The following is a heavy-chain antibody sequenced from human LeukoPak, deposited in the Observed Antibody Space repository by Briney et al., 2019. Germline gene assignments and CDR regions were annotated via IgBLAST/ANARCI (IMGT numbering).Heavy chain of an antibody. CDR1: GFTFSSYS. Sequence: SGGSLRLSCAASGFTFSSYSMNWVRQAPGKGLEWVSYISSSSSTIYYADSVKGRFTISRDNAKNSLYPQMNSLRDEDTAVYYCARGGYSYGPFCDYWGQGTLVTVSP. J-gene: IGHJ4*02. CDR3: ARGGYSYGPFCDY. D-gene: IGHD5-18*01. V-gene: IGHV3-48*02. CDR2: ISSSSSTI.